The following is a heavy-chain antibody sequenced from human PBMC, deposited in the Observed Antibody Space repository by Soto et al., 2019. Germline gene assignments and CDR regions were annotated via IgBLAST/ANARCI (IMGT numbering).Heavy chain of an antibody. V-gene: IGHV3-33*01. D-gene: IGHD5-18*01. CDR1: GFTFSSYG. CDR3: ARDQDAAMVYFEY. J-gene: IGHJ4*02. Sequence: GGSLRLSCAASGFTFSSYGMHWVRQAPGKGLEWVAVIWYDGSNKYYADSVKGRFTISRENSKNTLYLQMNSLRAEDTAVYYCARDQDAAMVYFEYWGQGAMVTVSS. CDR2: IWYDGSNK.